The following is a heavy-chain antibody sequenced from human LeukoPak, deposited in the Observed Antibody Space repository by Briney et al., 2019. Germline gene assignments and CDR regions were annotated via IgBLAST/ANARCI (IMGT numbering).Heavy chain of an antibody. CDR3: ARDRGYSSSWDYYYYYGMDV. D-gene: IGHD6-13*01. CDR1: GFTFSSYS. J-gene: IGHJ6*02. V-gene: IGHV3-48*01. Sequence: GGSLRLSCAASGFTFSSYSMSWVRQAPGKGLEWVSYISSSSSTIYYADSVKGRFTISRDNAKNSLYLQMNSLRAEDTAVYYCARDRGYSSSWDYYYYYGMDVWGQGTTVTVSS. CDR2: ISSSSSTI.